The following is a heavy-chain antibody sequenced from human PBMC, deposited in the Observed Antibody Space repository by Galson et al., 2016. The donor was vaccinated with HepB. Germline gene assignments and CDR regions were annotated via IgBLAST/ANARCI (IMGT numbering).Heavy chain of an antibody. J-gene: IGHJ6*02. Sequence: SETLSLTCAVSGGSIITTSWWAWVRQPPGKGLEWIGELHYAGSTNFNPSLTSRVTVTVDRSKNQFSLNLTSVTAADTAVYYCARDTRSWAATGNTYGLDVWGPGTTVTVSS. V-gene: IGHV4-4*02. CDR1: GGSIITTSW. CDR2: LHYAGST. D-gene: IGHD6-13*01. CDR3: ARDTRSWAATGNTYGLDV.